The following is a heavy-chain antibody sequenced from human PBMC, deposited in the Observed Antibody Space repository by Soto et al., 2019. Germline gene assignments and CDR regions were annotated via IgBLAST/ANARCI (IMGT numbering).Heavy chain of an antibody. CDR2: IYYSGST. Sequence: SETLSLTCTVSGGSISSSSYYWGWIRQPPGKGLEWIGSIYYSGSTYYNPSLKRRVTISVDTSKNQFSLKLSSVTAADTAVYYCARRAGTAMVVSTFDYWGQGTLVTVSS. D-gene: IGHD5-18*01. CDR3: ARRAGTAMVVSTFDY. CDR1: GGSISSSSYY. J-gene: IGHJ4*02. V-gene: IGHV4-39*01.